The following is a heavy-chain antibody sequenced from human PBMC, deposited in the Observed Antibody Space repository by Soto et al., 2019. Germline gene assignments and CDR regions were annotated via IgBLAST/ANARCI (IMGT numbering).Heavy chain of an antibody. CDR1: GFTFSTYG. CDR2: ILYDGSNK. D-gene: IGHD5-12*01. CDR3: ADDRVKMGYVLDY. V-gene: IGHV3-30*18. J-gene: IGHJ4*02. Sequence: GGSLRLSCAASGFTFSTYGMHWVRQAPGKGLEWVAVILYDGSNKYYADSVKGRFTISRDNSKNTLYLEMNSLRVEDTAVYYCADDRVKMGYVLDYWGQGTLVTVSS.